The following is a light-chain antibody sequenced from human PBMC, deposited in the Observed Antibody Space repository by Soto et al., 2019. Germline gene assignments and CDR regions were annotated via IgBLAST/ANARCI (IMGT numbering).Light chain of an antibody. Sequence: EIVMTQSPATLSVSPGERATLSCRASQSVSSDLAWYQQKPGQAPRLLIYGASSRATGIPARFSGSGSGTEFALTISSLESEDYAVYYCQQCNNWPRTFGQGTRLEIK. J-gene: IGKJ5*01. CDR1: QSVSSD. CDR3: QQCNNWPRT. V-gene: IGKV3-15*01. CDR2: GAS.